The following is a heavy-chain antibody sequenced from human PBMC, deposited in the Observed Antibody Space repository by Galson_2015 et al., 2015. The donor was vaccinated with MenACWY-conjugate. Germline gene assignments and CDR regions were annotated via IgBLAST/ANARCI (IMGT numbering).Heavy chain of an antibody. V-gene: IGHV4-59*08. CDR1: GGSISSHH. CDR2: IRETGSL. J-gene: IGHJ4*02. Sequence: ETLSLTCTVSGGSISSHHWSWFRQPPGKGLEWIAYIRETGSLKDNPSLKSRVTMSADKSNNQFSLRLISVTAADTAVYYCARLPTRGSSFGYFDYWGQGILVAVSS. D-gene: IGHD3-10*01. CDR3: ARLPTRGSSFGYFDY.